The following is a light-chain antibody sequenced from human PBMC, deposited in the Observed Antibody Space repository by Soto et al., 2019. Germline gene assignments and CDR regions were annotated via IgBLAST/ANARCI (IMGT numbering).Light chain of an antibody. Sequence: DIVMTQSPDSLAVSLGERATINCKSSQTILYSSNNKNCIAWYQQKAGQPPRLLIYWASTRQYGVPERFSGSASGTDFTLTIGSLQAEDVAVYYCQQYYTTPLTFGGGTKVEIK. CDR2: WAS. J-gene: IGKJ4*01. V-gene: IGKV4-1*01. CDR3: QQYYTTPLT. CDR1: QTILYSSNNKNC.